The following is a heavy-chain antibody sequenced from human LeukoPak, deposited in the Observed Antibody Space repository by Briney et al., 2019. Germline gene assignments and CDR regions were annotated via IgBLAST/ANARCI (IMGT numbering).Heavy chain of an antibody. Sequence: SVKVSCKASGGTFNSYAINWVRQAPGQGLEWMGGITPMFDTANYAQKFQGRVRITADKSTSTAYMELSSLRSEDTAVYYCAREGRRWDSSGYYRTDAFDIWGQGTMVTVSS. V-gene: IGHV1-69*06. D-gene: IGHD3-22*01. CDR2: ITPMFDTA. J-gene: IGHJ3*02. CDR1: GGTFNSYA. CDR3: AREGRRWDSSGYYRTDAFDI.